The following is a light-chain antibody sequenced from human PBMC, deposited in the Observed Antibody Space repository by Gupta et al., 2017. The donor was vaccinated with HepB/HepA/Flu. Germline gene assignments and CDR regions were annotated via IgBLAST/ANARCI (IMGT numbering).Light chain of an antibody. J-gene: IGLJ1*01. CDR3: SSFAGGNTYV. CDR1: SSDVGGYNY. CDR2: EVS. V-gene: IGLV2-8*01. Sequence: QSALTQPPSASGSPGPSVTIPCPGPSSDVGGYNYVSWYQQHPGKAPKLMIYEVSQRPSGVPDRFSGSKSGNTASLTVSGLQAEDEADYYCSSFAGGNTYVFGTGTKVTVL.